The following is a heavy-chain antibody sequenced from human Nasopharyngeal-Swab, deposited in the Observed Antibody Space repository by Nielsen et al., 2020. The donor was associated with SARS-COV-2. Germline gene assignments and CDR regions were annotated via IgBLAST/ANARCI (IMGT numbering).Heavy chain of an antibody. CDR1: GFTFSTYS. D-gene: IGHD4-17*01. Sequence: GGSLRLSCAASGFTFSTYSMNWARQAPGKGLEWVSYISHSSSTIYYADSVNGRFTISRDNAKNSLYLQMNSLRAEDTAVYYCARDSYYGDQNFDYWGQGTLVTVSS. J-gene: IGHJ4*02. V-gene: IGHV3-48*04. CDR2: ISHSSSTI. CDR3: ARDSYYGDQNFDY.